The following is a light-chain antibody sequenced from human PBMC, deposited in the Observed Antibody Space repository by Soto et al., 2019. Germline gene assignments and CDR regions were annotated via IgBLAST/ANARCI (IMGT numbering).Light chain of an antibody. J-gene: IGLJ3*02. CDR3: QTWGTGIEV. CDR2: LNSDGSH. V-gene: IGLV4-69*01. Sequence: QLVLTQSPSASASLGASVKLTCTLSSGHSSYTIAWHQQQPEKGPRYLMTLNSDGSHSKGDGIPDRFSGSSSGAERYLSISSLQSDDEADYYCQTWGTGIEVFGGGTQLTVL. CDR1: SGHSSYT.